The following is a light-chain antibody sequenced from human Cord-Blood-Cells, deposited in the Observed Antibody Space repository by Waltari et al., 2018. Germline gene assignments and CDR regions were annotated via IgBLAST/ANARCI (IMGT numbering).Light chain of an antibody. CDR2: GAS. V-gene: IGKV3-15*01. CDR3: QQYNNWWT. J-gene: IGKJ1*01. Sequence: EIVMTQSPATLSVSPGERATLSCRASQSVSSNVAWYQQKPGQAPRLLIYGASTRATGIPARFSGSGSGTEFTITISSLQSEDFAVYYCQQYNNWWTFGQGTKVEIK. CDR1: QSVSSN.